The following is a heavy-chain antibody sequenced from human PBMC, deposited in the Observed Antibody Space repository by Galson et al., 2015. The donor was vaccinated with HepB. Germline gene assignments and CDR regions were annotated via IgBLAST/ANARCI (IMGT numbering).Heavy chain of an antibody. V-gene: IGHV1-24*01. J-gene: IGHJ4*02. CDR1: GYTLTELS. CDR2: FDPDDGET. D-gene: IGHD3-22*01. Sequence: SVKVFCKVSGYTLTELSMHWVRQAPGKGLEWMGGFDPDDGETIYAQKFQGRVTMTEDTSTDTAYMELSSLRSEDTAVYYCATEYSSGYYLFDYWGQGTLVTVSS. CDR3: ATEYSSGYYLFDY.